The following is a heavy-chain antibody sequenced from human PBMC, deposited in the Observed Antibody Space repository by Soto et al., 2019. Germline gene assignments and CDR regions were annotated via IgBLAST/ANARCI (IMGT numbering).Heavy chain of an antibody. V-gene: IGHV4-59*01. CDR3: ARGVAQAGFDY. J-gene: IGHJ4*02. CDR2: AYYSVTT. Sequence: QVQLQESGPGLVKPSETLSLTCTVSGGSIRNFYWSWIRQPPGKGLECLGYAYYSVTTNYNPSLKSRVTISLDTSKNHFSLKLSSVTAADTAVYYCARGVAQAGFDYWGQGTLVTVSS. D-gene: IGHD6-13*01. CDR1: GGSIRNFY.